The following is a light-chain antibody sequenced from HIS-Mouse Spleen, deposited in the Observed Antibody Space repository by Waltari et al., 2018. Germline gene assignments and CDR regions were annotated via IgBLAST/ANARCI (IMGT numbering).Light chain of an antibody. CDR3: QSADSSGTYWV. V-gene: IGLV3-25*03. CDR2: KAS. CDR1: PLSKQY. J-gene: IGLJ3*02. Sequence: SYELTQPPSVSVSPGQTARITCAGEPLSKQYAYWYQQRPGQAPVLVIYKASERPSGIPERFSGSSSGTTVTLTISGVQAEDEADYYCQSADSSGTYWVFGGGTKLTVL.